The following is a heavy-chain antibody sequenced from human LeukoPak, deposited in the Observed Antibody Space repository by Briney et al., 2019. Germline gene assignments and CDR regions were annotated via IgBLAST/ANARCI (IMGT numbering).Heavy chain of an antibody. Sequence: PSETLPLTCTVSGDSITSSSFYWDWIRQPPGKGLEWIGSIFYGGSTYYNPSLRSRVTISVDTSKNQFSLRLSSVTAADTAVYYCASRSTSGSGSYLHWGQGTLVTVSS. J-gene: IGHJ4*02. V-gene: IGHV4-39*01. D-gene: IGHD3-10*01. CDR1: GDSITSSSFY. CDR3: ASRSTSGSGSYLH. CDR2: IFYGGST.